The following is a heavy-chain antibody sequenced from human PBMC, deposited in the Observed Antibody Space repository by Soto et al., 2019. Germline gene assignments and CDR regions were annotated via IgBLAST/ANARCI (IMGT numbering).Heavy chain of an antibody. CDR2: ISNQGDTT. D-gene: IGHD3-9*01. J-gene: IGHJ6*02. V-gene: IGHV3-64D*06. CDR1: GFTFSVYK. CDR3: ASHPYYDILTGYYRAYYYYHGMDV. Sequence: GGSLRLSCSTSGFTFSVYKMHWVRQAPGKGLEYVSGISNQGDTTYYADSVKGRLTISRDNSKNTLYFQMSSLRPEDTAVYYCASHPYYDILTGYYRAYYYYHGMDVWGQGTTVTVSS.